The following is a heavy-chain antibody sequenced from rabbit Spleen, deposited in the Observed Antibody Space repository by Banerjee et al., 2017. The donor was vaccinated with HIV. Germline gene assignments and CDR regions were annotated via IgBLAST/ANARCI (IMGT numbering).Heavy chain of an antibody. V-gene: IGHV1S40*01. D-gene: IGHD2-1*01. CDR1: GLSFSISSY. Sequence: QSLEESGGDLVKPGASLTLTCTASGLSFSISSYMCWVRQAPGKGLEWISCIAGSSSGFTYSATWARGRFTCSKTSSTAVTLQMTSLTAADTATYFCARGSAMMTMVVTGFYLNLWGPGTLVTVS. CDR3: ARGSAMMTMVVTGFYLNL. CDR2: IAGSSSGFT. J-gene: IGHJ4*01.